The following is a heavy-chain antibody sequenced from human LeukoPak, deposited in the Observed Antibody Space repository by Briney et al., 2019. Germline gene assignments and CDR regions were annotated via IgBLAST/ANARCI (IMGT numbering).Heavy chain of an antibody. CDR2: IHYTGST. V-gene: IGHV4-59*01. D-gene: IGHD3-10*01. J-gene: IGHJ5*02. CDR1: GGSINSYY. Sequence: ETLSLTCTVPGGSINSYYWSWIRQPPGKGLECIGYIHYTGSTNYNPSLKSRVTISVDTSKSQFSLKLSSVTAADTAIYYCARGGYYGSGNDFRFDPWGQGTLVTVSS. CDR3: ARGGYYGSGNDFRFDP.